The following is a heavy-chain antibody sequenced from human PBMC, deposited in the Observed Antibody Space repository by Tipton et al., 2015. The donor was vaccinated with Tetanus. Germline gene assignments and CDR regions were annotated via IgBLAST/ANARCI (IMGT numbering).Heavy chain of an antibody. CDR2: IYYSGST. CDR1: GGSISSYY. V-gene: IGHV4-59*01. CDR3: ARDPSGGVRYFDY. D-gene: IGHD2-8*01. J-gene: IGHJ4*02. Sequence: LRLSCTVSGGSISSYYWSWIRQPPGEGLEWIGYIYYSGSTNYNPSLKSRVTISVDTSKNQFSLKLSSVTAADTAVYYCARDPSGGVRYFDYWGQGTLVTVSS.